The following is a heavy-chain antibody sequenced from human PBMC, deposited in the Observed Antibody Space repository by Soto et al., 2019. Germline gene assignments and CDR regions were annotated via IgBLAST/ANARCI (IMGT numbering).Heavy chain of an antibody. CDR1: AGSISSGDYY. CDR3: ARDSLFYGDYRDYYYGMDV. V-gene: IGHV4-30-4*08. J-gene: IGHJ6*02. D-gene: IGHD4-17*01. Sequence: SETLSLTCTVSAGSISSGDYYWSWIRQHPGKGLEWIGYIYYSGSTYYNPSLKSRVTISVDTSKNQFSLKLSSVTAADTAVYYCARDSLFYGDYRDYYYGMDVWGQGTTVTVSS. CDR2: IYYSGST.